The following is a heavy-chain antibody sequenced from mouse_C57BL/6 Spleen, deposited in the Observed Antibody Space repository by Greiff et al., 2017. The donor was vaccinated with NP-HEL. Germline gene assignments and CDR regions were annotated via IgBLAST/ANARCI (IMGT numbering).Heavy chain of an antibody. D-gene: IGHD1-1*01. J-gene: IGHJ2*01. Sequence: VQLQQSGPVLVKPGASVKMSCKASGYTFTDYYMNWVKQSHGKSLEWIGVINPYNGGTSYNQKFKGKATLTVDKSSSTAYMELNSLTSEDSAVYYCARNRYGSSDFDYWGQGTTLTVSS. CDR1: GYTFTDYY. V-gene: IGHV1-19*01. CDR3: ARNRYGSSDFDY. CDR2: INPYNGGT.